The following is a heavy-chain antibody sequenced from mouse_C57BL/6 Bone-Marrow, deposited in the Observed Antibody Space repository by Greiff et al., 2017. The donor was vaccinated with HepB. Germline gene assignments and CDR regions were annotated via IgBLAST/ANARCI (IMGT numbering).Heavy chain of an antibody. V-gene: IGHV1-4*01. D-gene: IGHD1-1*01. CDR2: INPSSGYT. CDR1: GYTFTSYT. J-gene: IGHJ3*01. CDR3: ARLRAYVAY. Sequence: VQLQQSGAELARPGASVKMSCKASGYTFTSYTMHWVKQRPGQGLEWIGYINPSSGYTKYNQKFKDKATLTADKSSSTAYMQLSSLTSEDAAVYYCARLRAYVAYWGQGTLVTVSA.